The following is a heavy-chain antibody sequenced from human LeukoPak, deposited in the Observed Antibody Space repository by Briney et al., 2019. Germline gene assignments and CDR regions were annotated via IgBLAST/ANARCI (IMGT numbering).Heavy chain of an antibody. J-gene: IGHJ5*02. CDR3: ARLSITMVRGPHRAGSGWFDP. V-gene: IGHV5-51*01. CDR2: IYSGDSDT. Sequence: GESLKISCKGSGYSFTSYWIGWVRQMPGKGLEWMGIIYSGDSDTRYSPSFQGQVTISADKSISTGYLQSSSLKASDTARYYCARLSITMVRGPHRAGSGWFDPWGQGTLVTVSS. D-gene: IGHD3-10*01. CDR1: GYSFTSYW.